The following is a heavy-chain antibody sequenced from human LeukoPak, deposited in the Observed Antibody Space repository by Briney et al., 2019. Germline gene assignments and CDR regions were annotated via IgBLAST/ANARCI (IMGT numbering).Heavy chain of an antibody. CDR3: AKSSSSGPTPFDY. CDR1: GFTFSSYS. Sequence: GGSLRLSCAASGFTFSSYSMSWVRQAPGKGLEWVSAISGSGGSTYYADSVKGRFTISRDNSKNTLYLQMNSLRAEDTAVYYCAKSSSSGPTPFDYWGQGTLVTVSS. J-gene: IGHJ4*02. D-gene: IGHD3-22*01. CDR2: ISGSGGST. V-gene: IGHV3-23*01.